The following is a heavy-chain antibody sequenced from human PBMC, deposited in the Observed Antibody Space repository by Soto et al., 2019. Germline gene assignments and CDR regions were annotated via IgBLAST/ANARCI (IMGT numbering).Heavy chain of an antibody. D-gene: IGHD3-10*01. CDR2: MNPNNGNT. Sequence: QVQLVQSGAEVKKPGASVKVSCKASGYTFTSYEINWVRQATGQGLEWMGWMNPNNGNTGYAQKFQGRVTMTRNTSISTTDMELRSLRAEDTAVYYCAKEWAGVGALGKGYYYYGMDVWGQGTMVTVSS. CDR3: AKEWAGVGALGKGYYYYGMDV. V-gene: IGHV1-8*01. CDR1: GYTFTSYE. J-gene: IGHJ6*02.